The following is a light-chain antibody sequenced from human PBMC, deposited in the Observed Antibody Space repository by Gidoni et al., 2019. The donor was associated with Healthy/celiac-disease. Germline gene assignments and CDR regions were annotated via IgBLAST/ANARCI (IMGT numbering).Light chain of an antibody. Sequence: DIQMPQSPSSLSASVGDRVTITCRASQSISSYLNWYQQKPGKAPKLLIYAASSLQSGVPSRFSGSGSGTDFTLTISSLQPEDFATYYCQKSYSTAWTFGQGTKVEIK. CDR3: QKSYSTAWT. CDR2: AAS. V-gene: IGKV1-39*01. J-gene: IGKJ1*01. CDR1: QSISSY.